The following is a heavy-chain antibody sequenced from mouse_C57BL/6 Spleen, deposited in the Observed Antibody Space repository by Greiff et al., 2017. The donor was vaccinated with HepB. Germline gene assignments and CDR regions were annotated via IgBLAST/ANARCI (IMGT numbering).Heavy chain of an antibody. CDR3: ARHDRYLWYFDV. V-gene: IGHV2-6-1*01. J-gene: IGHJ1*03. D-gene: IGHD5-1*01. Sequence: VKLMESGPGLVAPSQSLSITCTVSGFSLTSYGVHWVRQPPGKGLEWLVVIWSDGSTTYNSALKSRLSISKDNSKSQVFLKMNSLQTDDTAMYYCARHDRYLWYFDVWGTGTTVTVSS. CDR2: IWSDGST. CDR1: GFSLTSYG.